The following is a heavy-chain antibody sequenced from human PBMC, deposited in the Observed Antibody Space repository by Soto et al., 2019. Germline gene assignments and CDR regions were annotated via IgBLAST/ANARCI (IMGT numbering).Heavy chain of an antibody. CDR2: ITPHSGAT. V-gene: IGHV1-2*02. CDR3: ARDFNDILTGSRGPYYYGMDV. J-gene: IGHJ6*02. D-gene: IGHD3-9*01. Sequence: ASVKVSCKASGYTFIDHYIHGVRQAPGQGLEWMGWITPHSGATKYAQQFQGRVTMTRDASINTAYVDVTGLTFDDTAVYYCARDFNDILTGSRGPYYYGMDVWGQGTTVTVSS. CDR1: GYTFIDHY.